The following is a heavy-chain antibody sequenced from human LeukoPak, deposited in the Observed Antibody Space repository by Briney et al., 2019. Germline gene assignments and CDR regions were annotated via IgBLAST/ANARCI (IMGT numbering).Heavy chain of an antibody. CDR1: GFTFDDYG. D-gene: IGHD5-18*01. CDR2: INWNGGST. J-gene: IGHJ6*03. CDR3: VRDPGRGYSYGYYYYYMDV. V-gene: IGHV3-20*04. Sequence: GGSLRLSCAASGFTFDDYGMSWVRQAPGKGLEWVSGINWNGGSTGYADSVKGRFTISRDNAKNSLYLQMNSLRAEDTALYFCVRDPGRGYSYGYYYYYMDVWGKGTTVTVSS.